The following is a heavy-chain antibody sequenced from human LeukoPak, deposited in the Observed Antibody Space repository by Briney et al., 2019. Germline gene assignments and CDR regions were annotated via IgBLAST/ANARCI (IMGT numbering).Heavy chain of an antibody. CDR1: GGTFSSYA. Sequence: ASVKVSCKASGGTFSSYAISWVRQAPGQGLEWMGGIIPIFGTANYAQKFQGRVTITADKSTSTAYMELSSLRSEDTAVYYCATGPRGSCFRHCDYYYMDVWGKGTTVTVSS. J-gene: IGHJ6*03. D-gene: IGHD2-15*01. CDR3: ATGPRGSCFRHCDYYYMDV. V-gene: IGHV1-69*06. CDR2: IIPIFGTA.